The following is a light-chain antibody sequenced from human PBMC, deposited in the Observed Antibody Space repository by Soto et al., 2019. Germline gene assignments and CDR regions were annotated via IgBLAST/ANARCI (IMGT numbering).Light chain of an antibody. CDR3: QQRSNWPPVIT. CDR1: QSVSSS. J-gene: IGKJ1*01. CDR2: DAS. V-gene: IGKV3-11*01. Sequence: TQSPSTLSASVGDRVTITCRASQSVSSSHIAWYQQKPGQAPRLLIYDASNRATGIPARFSGSGSGTDFTLTISSLEPEDFAVYYCQQRSNWPPVITFGQGTKVDIK.